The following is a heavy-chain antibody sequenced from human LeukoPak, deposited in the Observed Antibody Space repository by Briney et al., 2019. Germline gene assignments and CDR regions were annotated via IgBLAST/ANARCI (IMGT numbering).Heavy chain of an antibody. CDR2: IWYDGSNK. D-gene: IGHD3-22*01. CDR1: GFTFSGYG. V-gene: IGHV3-33*01. CDR3: ARDSGGGPDTSGYSGY. Sequence: TGGPLRLSCSASGFTFSGYGMHWVRQAPGKGLEWVAVIWYDGSNKYYADSVKGRFTISRDNSKNTLYLQMNSLRADDTAVYYCARDSGGGPDTSGYSGYWGQGTLVTVSS. J-gene: IGHJ4*02.